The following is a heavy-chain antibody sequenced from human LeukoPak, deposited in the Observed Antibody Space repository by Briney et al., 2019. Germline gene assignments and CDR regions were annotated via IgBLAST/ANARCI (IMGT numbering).Heavy chain of an antibody. CDR3: ARQRLDFGGNSGFEY. J-gene: IGHJ4*02. CDR1: GYTFSNYW. Sequence: GESRKISCKGSGYTFSNYWIGWVRQMPGKGLEWMGIIYAGDSDTRYNPSFQGQVTISADKSVTTAYLQWSSLQASDTAMYYCARQRLDFGGNSGFEYWGQGTLVTVSS. V-gene: IGHV5-51*01. D-gene: IGHD4-23*01. CDR2: IYAGDSDT.